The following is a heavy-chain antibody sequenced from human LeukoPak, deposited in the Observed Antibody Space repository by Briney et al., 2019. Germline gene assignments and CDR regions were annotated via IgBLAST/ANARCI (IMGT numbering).Heavy chain of an antibody. V-gene: IGHV4-38-2*01. CDR3: ARHEQWLVPVDY. Sequence: SETLSLTCAVSGNSSGSSYYWGWIRQPPGKGLEWIASIYHSGSTYYNPSLKSRVTISMDTSKNEFSLRLSSVTAADAAVYYCARHEQWLVPVDYWGQGALVTVSS. D-gene: IGHD6-19*01. CDR1: GNSSGSSYY. CDR2: IYHSGST. J-gene: IGHJ4*02.